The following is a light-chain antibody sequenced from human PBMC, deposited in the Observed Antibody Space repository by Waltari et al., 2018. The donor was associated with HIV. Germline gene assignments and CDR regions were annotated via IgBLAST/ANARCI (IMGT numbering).Light chain of an antibody. J-gene: IGKJ2*03. V-gene: IGKV2-28*01. CDR2: LGS. CDR3: MQGLQTPYS. CDR1: QSLLQSNGYKY. Sequence: EIVMTQSPLSLRVTPGEPASFTCRSSQSLLQSNGYKYLDWYLRKPGQSPQLLIYLGSNRAPGVSDMFSGSGSGTDFTLKISRVEAEDVGVYYCMQGLQTPYSFGQGTKLEIK.